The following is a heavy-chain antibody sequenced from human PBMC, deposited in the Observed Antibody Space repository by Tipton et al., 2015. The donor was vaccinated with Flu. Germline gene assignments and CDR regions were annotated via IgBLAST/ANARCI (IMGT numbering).Heavy chain of an antibody. Sequence: GSLRLSCAGSGFIFSNYEMNWVRQAPGKGPEWVSYISNSGYTIYYIDSVRGRFTISRDNAKNSLHLQMDSLRAEDTAVYYCARAPRESDAFDVWGQGTVVTVSS. V-gene: IGHV3-48*03. CDR1: GFIFSNYE. D-gene: IGHD3-10*01. CDR2: ISNSGYTI. CDR3: ARAPRESDAFDV. J-gene: IGHJ3*01.